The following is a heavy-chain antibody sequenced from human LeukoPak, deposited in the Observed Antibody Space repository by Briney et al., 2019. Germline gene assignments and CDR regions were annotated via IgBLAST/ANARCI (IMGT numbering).Heavy chain of an antibody. Sequence: GESPRISCKGSGYSFTSYWISWVRQMPGKGLECMGRIDPRASYTKYSPSFQGHVSISADKSISTAYLQWSSLKASDTATYYCARLESSGYYVYWGQGTLVTVSS. V-gene: IGHV5-10-1*01. CDR3: ARLESSGYYVY. J-gene: IGHJ4*02. CDR2: IDPRASYT. CDR1: GYSFTSYW. D-gene: IGHD3-22*01.